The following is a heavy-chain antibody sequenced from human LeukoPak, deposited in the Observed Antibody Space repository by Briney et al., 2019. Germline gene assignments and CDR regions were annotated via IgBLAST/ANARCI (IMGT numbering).Heavy chain of an antibody. D-gene: IGHD3-10*01. Sequence: SNTLSLTCTVSGGSISSRSYYWGWMRQSPGKGLEWIGSIHYSGSIYYNPSLKSRVTTSVDTSKNQFSLKLSSVTAADTAVYYCARAGLAGAYYFDYWGQGTLVTVSS. J-gene: IGHJ4*02. V-gene: IGHV4-39*07. CDR2: IHYSGSI. CDR3: ARAGLAGAYYFDY. CDR1: GGSISSRSYY.